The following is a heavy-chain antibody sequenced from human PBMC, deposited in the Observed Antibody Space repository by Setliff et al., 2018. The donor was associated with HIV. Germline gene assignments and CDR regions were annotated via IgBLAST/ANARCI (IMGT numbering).Heavy chain of an antibody. D-gene: IGHD6-25*01. CDR3: ARWYTTGRGWFDP. V-gene: IGHV4-59*11. CDR1: GGSISSHY. CDR2: IYYSGTT. Sequence: SETLSLTCTVSGGSISSHYWSWIRQPPGKGLEWIAYIYYSGTTSYNPSLKSRVTISIDTSKNQFSLRLTSVTAADTAVYYCARWYTTGRGWFDPWGQGTLVTVSS. J-gene: IGHJ5*02.